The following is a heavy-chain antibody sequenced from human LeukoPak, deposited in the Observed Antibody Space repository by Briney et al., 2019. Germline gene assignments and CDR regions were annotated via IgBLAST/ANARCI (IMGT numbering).Heavy chain of an antibody. CDR2: INPNSGGT. V-gene: IGHV1-2*02. Sequence: GASVKVSCKASGYTFTGYYMHWVRQAPGQGLEWMGWINPNSGGTNYAQKFQGRVTMTRDTSISTAYMELSRLRSDDTAVYYCARDGPLSGSSWYDWGRGTLVTVSS. J-gene: IGHJ1*01. CDR1: GYTFTGYY. D-gene: IGHD6-13*01. CDR3: ARDGPLSGSSWYD.